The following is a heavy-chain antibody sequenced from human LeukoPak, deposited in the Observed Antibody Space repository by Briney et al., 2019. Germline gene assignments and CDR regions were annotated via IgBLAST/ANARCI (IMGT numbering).Heavy chain of an antibody. CDR3: ARVPTRYYMDV. CDR2: IYYSGST. J-gene: IGHJ6*03. Sequence: SETLSLTCTVSGGSISSYYWSWIRQHPGKGLEWIGYIYYSGSTYYNPSLKSRVTISVDTSKNQFSLKLSSVTAADTAVYYCARVPTRYYMDVWGKGATVTVSS. D-gene: IGHD1-26*01. V-gene: IGHV4-59*01. CDR1: GGSISSYY.